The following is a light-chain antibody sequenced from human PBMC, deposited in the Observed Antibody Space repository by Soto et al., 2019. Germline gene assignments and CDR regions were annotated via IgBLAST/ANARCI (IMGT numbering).Light chain of an antibody. CDR1: QSVSSY. J-gene: IGKJ1*01. CDR2: DAS. Sequence: EIVLTQSPATLSLSPGERATLSCRASQSVSSYLAWYQQKPGQAPRLLIYDASNRATGIPARFSGSGSGTDFTLTISRLEPEDFAVYSCQQYGSSPRTFGKGTKVDSK. V-gene: IGKV3-20*01. CDR3: QQYGSSPRT.